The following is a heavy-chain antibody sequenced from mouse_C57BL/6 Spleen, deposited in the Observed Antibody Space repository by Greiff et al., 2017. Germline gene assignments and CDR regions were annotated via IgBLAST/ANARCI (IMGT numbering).Heavy chain of an antibody. D-gene: IGHD1-1*01. CDR1: GFNIKDDY. CDR3: TTIAGSSLYYAMGY. Sequence: EVKLQESGAELVRPGASVKLSCTASGFNIKDDYMHWVKQRPEQGLEWIGWIDPENGDTEYASKFQGKATITADTSSNTAYLQLSSLTSEDTAVYYCTTIAGSSLYYAMGYWGQGTSVTVSS. J-gene: IGHJ4*01. CDR2: IDPENGDT. V-gene: IGHV14-4*01.